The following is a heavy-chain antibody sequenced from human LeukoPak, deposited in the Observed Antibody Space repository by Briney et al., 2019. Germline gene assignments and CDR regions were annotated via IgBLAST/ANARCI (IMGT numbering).Heavy chain of an antibody. V-gene: IGHV3-49*04. J-gene: IGHJ4*02. D-gene: IGHD2-15*01. CDR2: IRSKAYGGTT. CDR1: GFTFSNAW. CDR3: TRDSYCSGGSCYVALDY. Sequence: PGGSLRLSCAASGFTFSNAWMSWVRQAPGKGLEWVGFIRSKAYGGTTEYAASVKGRFTISRDDSKSIAYLQMNSLKTEDTAVYYCTRDSYCSGGSCYVALDYWGQGTLVTVSS.